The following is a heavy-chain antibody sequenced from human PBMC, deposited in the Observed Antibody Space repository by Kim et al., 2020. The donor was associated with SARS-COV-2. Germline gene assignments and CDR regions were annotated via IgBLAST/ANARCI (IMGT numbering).Heavy chain of an antibody. V-gene: IGHV1-69*13. Sequence: SVKVSCKASGGTFSSYAISWVRQAPGQGLEWMGGIIPIFGTANYAQKFQGRVTITADESTSTAYMELSSLRSEDTAVYYCARRDGYNYVSYYYGMDVWGQGTTVTVSS. J-gene: IGHJ6*02. CDR2: IIPIFGTA. CDR3: ARRDGYNYVSYYYGMDV. CDR1: GGTFSSYA. D-gene: IGHD5-12*01.